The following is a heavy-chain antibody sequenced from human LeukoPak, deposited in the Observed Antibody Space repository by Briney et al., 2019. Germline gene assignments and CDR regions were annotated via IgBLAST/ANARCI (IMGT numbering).Heavy chain of an antibody. CDR2: INPNSGGT. J-gene: IGHJ5*02. V-gene: IGHV1-2*02. CDR3: ARVHYYGSGNNWFDP. D-gene: IGHD3-10*01. Sequence: GGSVKVSCKASGYTFTGYYMHWVRQAPGQGLEWMGWINPNSGGTNYAQKFQGRVTMTRDTSISTAYMELSRLRSDDTAVYYCARVHYYGSGNNWFDPWGQGTLVTVSS. CDR1: GYTFTGYY.